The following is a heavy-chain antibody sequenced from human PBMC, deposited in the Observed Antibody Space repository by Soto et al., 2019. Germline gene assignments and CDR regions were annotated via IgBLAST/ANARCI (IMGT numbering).Heavy chain of an antibody. CDR3: ASGSGDGGTYYYYYMDV. D-gene: IGHD2-15*01. CDR1: GYTFTSYD. J-gene: IGHJ6*03. V-gene: IGHV1-8*01. CDR2: MNPNSGNT. Sequence: ASVKVSCKASGYTFTSYDINWVRQATGQGLEWMGWMNPNSGNTGYAQKFQGRVTMTRNTSISTAYMELSSLRSEDTAVYYCASGSGDGGTYYYYYMDVWGKGTTVTVSS.